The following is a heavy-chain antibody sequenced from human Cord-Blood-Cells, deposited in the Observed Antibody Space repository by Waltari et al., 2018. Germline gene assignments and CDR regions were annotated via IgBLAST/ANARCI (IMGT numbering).Heavy chain of an antibody. CDR3: ARDPSIAVAGTGYFDY. J-gene: IGHJ4*02. V-gene: IGHV1-2*04. Sequence: QVQLVQSGADVKKPGASVKVSCKASGYTITGYYMHCVRQATGQGLEWMGWINPNSGGTNYAQKFQGWVTMTRDTSISTAYMELSRLRSDDTAVYYCARDPSIAVAGTGYFDYWGQGTLVTVSS. D-gene: IGHD6-19*01. CDR2: INPNSGGT. CDR1: GYTITGYY.